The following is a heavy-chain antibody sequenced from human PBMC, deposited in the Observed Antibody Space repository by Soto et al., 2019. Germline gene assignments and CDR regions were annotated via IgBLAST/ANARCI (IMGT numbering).Heavy chain of an antibody. CDR2: ISGSGGGT. CDR3: TKDRRAQLGYGSGGSGYSWGY. J-gene: IGHJ4*02. Sequence: EVQLLESGGGLVQPGGSLRLSCAASGFTFSSYAMSWVRQAPGKGLEWVSAISGSGGGTYYADSVKGRFTTSRAKSKNTRYRQMNRLKADYAAVYYCTKDRRAQLGYGSGGSGYSWGYWGQGTMVTVSS. CDR1: GFTFSSYA. V-gene: IGHV3-23*01. D-gene: IGHD2-15*01.